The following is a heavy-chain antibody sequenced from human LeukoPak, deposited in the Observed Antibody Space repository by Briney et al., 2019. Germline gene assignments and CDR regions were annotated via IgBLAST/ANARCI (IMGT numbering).Heavy chain of an antibody. D-gene: IGHD6-6*01. CDR1: GVSIKSPTSY. CDR2: VYHIGTT. CDR3: ARSTTSSPWFDP. V-gene: IGHV4-61*01. J-gene: IGHJ5*02. Sequence: PSETLSLTCTVSGVSIKSPTSYWSWLRQPPGKGLEWIGNVYHIGTTSYNSSLKSRVSISVDTSKNQFSLEMASVTPEDTALYYCARSTTSSPWFDPWGQGTLVIVSS.